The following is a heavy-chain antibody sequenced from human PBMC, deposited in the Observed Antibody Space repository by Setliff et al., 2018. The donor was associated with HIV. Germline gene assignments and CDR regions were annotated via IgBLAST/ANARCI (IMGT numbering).Heavy chain of an antibody. Sequence: PGESLKISCKTSEYTFNTHWIGWVRRVPGKGLEWMGMVFPDDSDTRYSPSFQGQVSMSADKSINTAYLQWSSLKASDTAVYYCARSMGFKATTRLDFWGPGTLVTVSS. CDR3: ARSMGFKATTRLDF. J-gene: IGHJ4*02. CDR2: VFPDDSDT. CDR1: EYTFNTHW. D-gene: IGHD3-10*01. V-gene: IGHV5-51*01.